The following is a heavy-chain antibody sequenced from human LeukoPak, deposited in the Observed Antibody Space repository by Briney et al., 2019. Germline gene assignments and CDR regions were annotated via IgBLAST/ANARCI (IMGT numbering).Heavy chain of an antibody. J-gene: IGHJ4*02. V-gene: IGHV3-21*06. CDR1: GFFFRSYT. CDR2: ISTTSSYI. D-gene: IGHD1-26*01. CDR3: ASGYYPIDY. Sequence: GGSLRLSCAASGFFFRSYTMNWVRQDPGKGLERVTSISTTSSYIYYADSVKGRFTISRDNGKNSLYLQMNSLRAEDTAVYYCASGYYPIDYWGQGTLVTVSS.